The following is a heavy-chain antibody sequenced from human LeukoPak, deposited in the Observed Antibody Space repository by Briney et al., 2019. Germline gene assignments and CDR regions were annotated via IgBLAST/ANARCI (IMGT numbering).Heavy chain of an antibody. Sequence: GGSLRLSCAASGFTVSSNYMSWVRQAPGKGLEWVSVIYSGGTTYYADSVKGRFTISRDNSKNTLYLQMNSLRAEDTAVYYCAKDLSDPVMVIDSWGQGTLVTVSS. V-gene: IGHV3-66*01. CDR1: GFTVSSNY. J-gene: IGHJ4*02. D-gene: IGHD5-18*01. CDR3: AKDLSDPVMVIDS. CDR2: IYSGGTT.